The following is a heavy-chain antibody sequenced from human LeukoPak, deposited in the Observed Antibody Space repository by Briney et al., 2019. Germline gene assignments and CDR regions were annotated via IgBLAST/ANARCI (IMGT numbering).Heavy chain of an antibody. J-gene: IGHJ6*03. CDR1: GYTFTGYY. Sequence: ASVKVSCKTSGYTFTGYYMHWVRQAPRQGLEWMGWINPNSGGTNYAQKFQGRVTMTRDTSITTAYMELRRLRSDDTALYYCARATGSVDYYYMDVWGKGTTVTVSS. V-gene: IGHV1-2*02. D-gene: IGHD1-1*01. CDR3: ARATGSVDYYYMDV. CDR2: INPNSGGT.